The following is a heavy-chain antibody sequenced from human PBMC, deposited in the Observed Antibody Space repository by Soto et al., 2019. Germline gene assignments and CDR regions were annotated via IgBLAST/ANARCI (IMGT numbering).Heavy chain of an antibody. V-gene: IGHV3-30-3*01. CDR1: GFTFISYA. CDR3: ARASYSYFDY. Sequence: GESXRLSCSSSGFTFISYAIHWVRHAPGKGLEWVAVISYDGSNKYYADSVKGRFTISRDNSKNTLYLQMNSLRAEDTAVYYCARASYSYFDYWGPGTLVTVSS. CDR2: ISYDGSNK. J-gene: IGHJ4*02. D-gene: IGHD4-4*01.